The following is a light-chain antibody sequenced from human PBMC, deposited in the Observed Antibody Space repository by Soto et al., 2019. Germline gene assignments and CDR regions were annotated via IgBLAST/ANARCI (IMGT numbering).Light chain of an antibody. CDR2: GAS. J-gene: IGKJ3*01. CDR1: QSVSSNY. Sequence: EIVLTQSPGTLSLSPGERATLSCRASQSVSSNYLTWYQQKPGQAPRLLIYGASSRATGIPDRFSGSGSGTDVTLTVSRLEPEEFAVYYCRQYGSSPFTFGPGTKGHIK. CDR3: RQYGSSPFT. V-gene: IGKV3-20*01.